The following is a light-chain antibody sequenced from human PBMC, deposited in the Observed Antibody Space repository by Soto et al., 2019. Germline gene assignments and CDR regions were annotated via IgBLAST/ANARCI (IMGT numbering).Light chain of an antibody. CDR1: QDISSW. CDR3: QQANIFPRM. CDR2: AAS. Sequence: DIQMTQSPSSVSASVGDRVTITCRASQDISSWLAWFQQKPGKAPKLLIYAASTLQAGVPSRFSGSGSGTDFTLNISSLQPEDFATYYCQQANIFPRMFDQGTRVEIK. J-gene: IGKJ1*01. V-gene: IGKV1-12*01.